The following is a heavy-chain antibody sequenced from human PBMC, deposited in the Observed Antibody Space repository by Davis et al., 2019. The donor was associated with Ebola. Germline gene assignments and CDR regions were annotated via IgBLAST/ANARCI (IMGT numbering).Heavy chain of an antibody. CDR2: SSTSTGNT. D-gene: IGHD3-3*01. CDR3: VRDFWSDDPGY. Sequence: ASVKVSCKASGYTFTSYGITWVRQAPGQGLEWMGWSSTSTGNTHYAQKFQGRVTMTTDTSTSTAYMELRSLRSDDTAMYYCVRDFWSDDPGYWGQGTLVTVSS. CDR1: GYTFTSYG. J-gene: IGHJ4*02. V-gene: IGHV1-18*01.